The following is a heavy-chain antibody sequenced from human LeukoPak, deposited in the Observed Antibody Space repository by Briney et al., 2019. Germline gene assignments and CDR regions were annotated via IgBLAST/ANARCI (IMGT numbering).Heavy chain of an antibody. D-gene: IGHD2-8*01. CDR2: ISSSGSTI. Sequence: PGGSLRLSCAASGFTFSDYYMSWIRQAPGKGLEWVSYISSSGSTIYYADSVKGRFTISRDNAKNSLYLQMNSLRAEGTGVYYCARGMLRSASDAFDIWGQGTMVTVSS. V-gene: IGHV3-11*01. J-gene: IGHJ3*02. CDR3: ARGMLRSASDAFDI. CDR1: GFTFSDYY.